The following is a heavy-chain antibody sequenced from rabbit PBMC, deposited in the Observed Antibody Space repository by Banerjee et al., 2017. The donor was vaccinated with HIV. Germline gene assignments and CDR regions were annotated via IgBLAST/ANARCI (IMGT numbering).Heavy chain of an antibody. CDR1: GFSFSNNYV. J-gene: IGHJ4*01. Sequence: QEQLEESGGDLVKPEGSLTLTCTASGFSFSNNYVMCWVRQAPGKGLEWIGCIATSSGSTYYASWAKGRFTISKPSSTTVTLQMTSLTAADTATYFCARAGGFENYFNLWGQGTLVTVS. CDR3: ARAGGFENYFNL. V-gene: IGHV1S45*01. CDR2: IATSSGST. D-gene: IGHD1-1*01.